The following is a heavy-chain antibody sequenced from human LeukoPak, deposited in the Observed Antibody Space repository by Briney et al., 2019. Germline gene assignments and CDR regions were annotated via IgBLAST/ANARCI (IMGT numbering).Heavy chain of an antibody. CDR3: ARLMVRGVVYLFDY. CDR1: GGSISSSSYY. D-gene: IGHD3-10*01. J-gene: IGHJ4*02. V-gene: IGHV4-39*01. CDR2: IYYSGST. Sequence: SETLSLTCTVSGGSISSSSYYWGWIRQPPGKGLEWIGSIYYSGSTYYNASLKSRVTISVDTSKNQFSLKLSSVTAADTAVYYCARLMVRGVVYLFDYWGQGTLVTVSS.